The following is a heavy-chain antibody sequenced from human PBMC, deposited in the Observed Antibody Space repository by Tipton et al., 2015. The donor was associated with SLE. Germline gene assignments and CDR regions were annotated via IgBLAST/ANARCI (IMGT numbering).Heavy chain of an antibody. D-gene: IGHD3-16*02. CDR2: ISPTGST. V-gene: IGHV4-61*05. CDR3: ARFFSYSYSTWYFDL. CDR1: GGSISSASYY. J-gene: IGHJ2*01. Sequence: TLSLTCTVSGGSISSASYYWGWIRQPPGKGLEWIAEISPTGSTNSNPSLKSQVSTSVDKSKNQFYLYLSSVTAADTAVYYCARFFSYSYSTWYFDLWGRGTLVTVSS.